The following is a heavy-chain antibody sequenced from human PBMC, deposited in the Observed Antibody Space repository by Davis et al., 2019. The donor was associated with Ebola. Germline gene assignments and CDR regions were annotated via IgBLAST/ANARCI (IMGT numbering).Heavy chain of an antibody. Sequence: GESLKISCVASGFTFSTYSMSWVRQAPGKGLEWVSVVYRDGTTYYSDSVKGRFTISRDISKNTLSLQMNSLRAEDTAVYYCARGDGYNFWDYWGQGTLVTVSS. CDR1: GFTFSTYS. J-gene: IGHJ4*02. V-gene: IGHV3-53*01. CDR3: ARGDGYNFWDY. D-gene: IGHD5-24*01. CDR2: VYRDGTT.